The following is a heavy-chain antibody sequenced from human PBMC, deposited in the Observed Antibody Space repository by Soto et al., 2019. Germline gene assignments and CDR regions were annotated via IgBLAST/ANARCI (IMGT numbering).Heavy chain of an antibody. CDR1: GFTFSSYA. CDR3: AKTINYYDSRGPYPSYFDY. V-gene: IGHV3-23*01. D-gene: IGHD3-22*01. CDR2: ISGSGGST. J-gene: IGHJ4*02. Sequence: GGSLRLSCAASGFTFSSYAMSWVRQAPGKGLEWVSAISGSGGSTYYADSVKGRFTISRDNSKNTLYLQMNSLRAADTAAYYCAKTINYYDSRGPYPSYFDYWGQGTRGT.